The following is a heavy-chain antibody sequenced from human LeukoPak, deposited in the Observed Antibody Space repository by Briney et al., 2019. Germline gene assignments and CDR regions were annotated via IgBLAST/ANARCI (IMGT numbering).Heavy chain of an antibody. CDR1: GGSISNND. Sequence: PSETLSLTCTVSGGSISNNDWSWIRQPPGKGLDWIGFIYHNGRTDYNPSLKSRVTISADTSKNQFSLRLSSVTAADTAVYYCARVFRAAAVDYWGQGTLVTVSS. V-gene: IGHV4-59*01. CDR3: ARVFRAAAVDY. J-gene: IGHJ4*02. CDR2: IYHNGRT. D-gene: IGHD6-13*01.